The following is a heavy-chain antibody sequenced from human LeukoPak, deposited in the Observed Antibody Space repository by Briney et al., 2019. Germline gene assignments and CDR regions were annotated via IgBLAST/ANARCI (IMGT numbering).Heavy chain of an antibody. CDR1: GGSINSYY. Sequence: SETLSLTCTVSGGSINSYYWSWIRQPPGKGLEWIGYIYYSGSTNYNPSLKSRVTISVDTSKNQFSLKLSSVTAADTAVYYCARVRDYYYYYMDVWGKGTTVTVSS. CDR2: IYYSGST. CDR3: ARVRDYYYYYMDV. J-gene: IGHJ6*03. V-gene: IGHV4-59*01.